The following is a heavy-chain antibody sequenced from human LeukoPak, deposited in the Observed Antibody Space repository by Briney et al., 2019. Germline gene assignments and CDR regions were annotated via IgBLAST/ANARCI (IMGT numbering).Heavy chain of an antibody. Sequence: SVKVSCKASGGTFSSYAISWVRQAPGQGLEWMGGIIPIFGTANYAQKFQGRVTITTDESTNTAYMELSSLRSEDTAVYYCADDYGDYGAFDIWGQGTMVTVSS. CDR3: ADDYGDYGAFDI. D-gene: IGHD4-17*01. CDR2: IIPIFGTA. CDR1: GGTFSSYA. J-gene: IGHJ3*02. V-gene: IGHV1-69*05.